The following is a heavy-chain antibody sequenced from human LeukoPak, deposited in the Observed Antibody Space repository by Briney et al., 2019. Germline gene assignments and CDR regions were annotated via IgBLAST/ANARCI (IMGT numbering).Heavy chain of an antibody. V-gene: IGHV3-23*01. CDR1: GFTFSSYA. D-gene: IGHD3-16*02. Sequence: GGSLRLSCAASGFTFSSYAMSWVRQAPGKGLEWVSGISGSGGSTYYADSVKGRFTISRDNSKNTLYLQMNSLRAEDTAVYYCARDMITFGGVIGYYFDYWGQGNLVTVSS. CDR3: ARDMITFGGVIGYYFDY. J-gene: IGHJ4*02. CDR2: ISGSGGST.